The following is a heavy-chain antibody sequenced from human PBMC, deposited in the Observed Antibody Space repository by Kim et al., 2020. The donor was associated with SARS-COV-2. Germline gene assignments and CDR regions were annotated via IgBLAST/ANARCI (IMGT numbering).Heavy chain of an antibody. V-gene: IGHV1-69*13. J-gene: IGHJ4*02. CDR3: ARDLGFGEFAY. CDR2: IIPIFGTA. Sequence: SVKVSCKASGGTFSSYAISWVRQAPGQGLEWMGGIIPIFGTANYAQKFQGRVTITADESTSTAYMELSSLRSEDTAVCYCARDLGFGEFAYWGQGTLVTVSS. D-gene: IGHD3-10*01. CDR1: GGTFSSYA.